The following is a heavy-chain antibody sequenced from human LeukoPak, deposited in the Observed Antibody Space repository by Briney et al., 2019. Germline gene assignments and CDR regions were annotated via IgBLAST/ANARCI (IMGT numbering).Heavy chain of an antibody. Sequence: GASVKVSCKVSGYTLTELSMHWVRQAPGKGLEWMGGFDPEDGETIYAQKFQGRVTMTEDTSTDTAYMELSSLRSEDTAVYYCAVRYSGYDDASWFDPWGQGTLVTVSS. J-gene: IGHJ5*02. CDR3: AVRYSGYDDASWFDP. V-gene: IGHV1-24*01. CDR2: FDPEDGET. CDR1: GYTLTELS. D-gene: IGHD5-12*01.